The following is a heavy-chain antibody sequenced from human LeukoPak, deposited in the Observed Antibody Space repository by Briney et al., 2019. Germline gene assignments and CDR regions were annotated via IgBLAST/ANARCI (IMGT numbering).Heavy chain of an antibody. CDR3: ASVGYCGGDCYDNWFDP. CDR2: INPNSGGT. D-gene: IGHD2-21*02. V-gene: IGHV1-2*02. CDR1: GYTFTGYY. J-gene: IGHJ5*02. Sequence: ASVKVSCKASGYTFTGYYMHWVRQAPGQGLEWMGWINPNSGGTNYAQKFHGRVTMTRDTSISTAYMELSRLRSDDTAVYYCASVGYCGGDCYDNWFDPWGQGTLVTVSS.